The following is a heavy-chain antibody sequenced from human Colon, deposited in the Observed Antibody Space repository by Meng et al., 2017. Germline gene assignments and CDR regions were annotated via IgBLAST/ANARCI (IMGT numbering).Heavy chain of an antibody. V-gene: IGHV6-1*01. CDR1: GDSVSRNSAA. J-gene: IGHJ4*02. Sequence: QAPLQSSGSGLVKPSQTLSLTCASSGDSVSRNSAAWNWIRQSPSRGLEWLGRTYYRSKWYNDYAVSVKSRITINPDTSKNQFSLQLNSVTPEDTAVYYCARDSSSSAYSPFDYWGQGTLVTVSS. D-gene: IGHD3-22*01. CDR2: TYYRSKWYN. CDR3: ARDSSSSAYSPFDY.